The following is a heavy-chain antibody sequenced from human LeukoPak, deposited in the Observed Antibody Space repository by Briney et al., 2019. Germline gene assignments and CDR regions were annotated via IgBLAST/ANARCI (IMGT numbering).Heavy chain of an antibody. V-gene: IGHV4-61*02. D-gene: IGHD2-21*02. Sequence: SETLSLACTVSGGSISSGSYYWSWIRQPAGKGLELIGRIYTSGSTNYNPSLKCRVTISVDTSTTKISLKPSSVTAADTAVYYCARETVLYCGGDCATYAFDIWGQGTMVTVSS. CDR2: IYTSGST. J-gene: IGHJ3*02. CDR1: GGSISSGSYY. CDR3: ARETVLYCGGDCATYAFDI.